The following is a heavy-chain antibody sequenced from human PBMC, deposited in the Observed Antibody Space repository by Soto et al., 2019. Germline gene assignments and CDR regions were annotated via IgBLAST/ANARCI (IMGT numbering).Heavy chain of an antibody. J-gene: IGHJ6*02. V-gene: IGHV1-69*02. Sequence: QVQLVQSGAEVKKPGSSVKVSCKASGGTFSSYTISWVRQAPGQGLEWMGRIIPILGIANYAQKFQGRVTITAAQSTSTAYMELSSLRSEYTAVYYCATIAVAGKKVQHLYYYGMDVWGQGTTVTVSS. D-gene: IGHD6-19*01. CDR3: ATIAVAGKKVQHLYYYGMDV. CDR1: GGTFSSYT. CDR2: IIPILGIA.